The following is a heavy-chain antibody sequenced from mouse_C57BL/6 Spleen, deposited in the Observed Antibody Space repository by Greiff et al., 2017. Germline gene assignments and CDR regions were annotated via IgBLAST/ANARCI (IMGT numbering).Heavy chain of an antibody. CDR1: GYTFTSYW. J-gene: IGHJ2*01. D-gene: IGHD2-5*01. Sequence: VQLQQPGAELVKPGASVKLSCKASGYTFTSYWMQWVKQRPGQGLEWIGEIDPSDSYTNYNQKFKGKATLTVDTSSSTAYMQLSSLTSEDSAVYYCARGIVTTLGFDDWGQGTTLTVSS. CDR3: ARGIVTTLGFDD. CDR2: IDPSDSYT. V-gene: IGHV1-50*01.